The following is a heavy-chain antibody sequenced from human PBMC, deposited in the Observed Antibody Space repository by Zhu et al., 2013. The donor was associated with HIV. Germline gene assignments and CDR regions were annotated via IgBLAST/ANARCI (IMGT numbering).Heavy chain of an antibody. V-gene: IGHV1-18*01. CDR1: GFTFKTYG. CDR2: INTNYGDT. D-gene: IGHD6-19*01. CDR3: ARDVVSNGWYSLRYYHYGMDV. J-gene: IGHJ6*02. Sequence: QVQVAQSGAEVKKPGASVKVSCKASGFTFKTYGISWVRQAPGLGLEWMGWINTNYGDTHYPQNFKGRVTMTRDTSTSTAYMELTRLTSDDTAVYYCARDVVSNGWYSLRYYHYGMDVWGQGTTVTVSS.